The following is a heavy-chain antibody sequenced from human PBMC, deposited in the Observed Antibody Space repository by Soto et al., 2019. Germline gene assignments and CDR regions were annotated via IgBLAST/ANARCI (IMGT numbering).Heavy chain of an antibody. V-gene: IGHV4-59*01. CDR3: ARVERYFDWLNWFDP. D-gene: IGHD3-9*01. CDR2: IYYSGST. Sequence: SETLSLTCTVSGGSISSYYWSWIRQPPGKGLEWIGYIYYSGSTNYNPSLKSRVTISVDTSKNQFSLKLSSVTAADTAVYYCARVERYFDWLNWFDPWGQGTLVTVSS. J-gene: IGHJ5*02. CDR1: GGSISSYY.